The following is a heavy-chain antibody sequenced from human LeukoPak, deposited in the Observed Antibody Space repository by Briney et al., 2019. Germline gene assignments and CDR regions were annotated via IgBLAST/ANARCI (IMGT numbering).Heavy chain of an antibody. D-gene: IGHD3-22*01. CDR3: ARSPVSDSSGREPFDI. V-gene: IGHV4-34*01. Sequence: PSETLSLTCAVYGGSFSGYYWSWIRQPPGKGLEWIGEIDHSGSTNYNPSLKSRVTISVDTSKNQFSLKLSSVTAADTAVYYCARSPVSDSSGREPFDIWGQGTMVTTSS. CDR2: IDHSGST. CDR1: GGSFSGYY. J-gene: IGHJ3*02.